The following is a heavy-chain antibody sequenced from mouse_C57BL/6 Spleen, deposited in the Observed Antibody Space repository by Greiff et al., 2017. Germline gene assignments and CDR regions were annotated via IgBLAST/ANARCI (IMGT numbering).Heavy chain of an antibody. CDR1: GYTFTSYW. Sequence: QVQLQQPGAELVKPGASVKLSCKASGYTFTSYWMHWVKQRPGRGLEWIGWIDPNGGGTKYNEKFKSKATLTVDKPTSTAYMQLSSLTSEDSAVYYCARSGYGSSYNYAMDYWGQGTSVTVSS. D-gene: IGHD1-1*01. CDR2: IDPNGGGT. CDR3: ARSGYGSSYNYAMDY. J-gene: IGHJ4*01. V-gene: IGHV1-72*01.